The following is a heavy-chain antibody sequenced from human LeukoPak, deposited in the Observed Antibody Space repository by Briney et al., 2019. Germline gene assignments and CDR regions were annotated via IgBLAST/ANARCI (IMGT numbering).Heavy chain of an antibody. CDR2: ISSSSSYI. Sequence: GGSLRLSCAASGFTFSGYSMNWVRQAPGKGLEWVSSISSSSSYIYYADSVKGRFTISRDNAKNSLYLQMSSLRAEDTAVYYCARDSAGDAFDIWGQGTMVTVSS. V-gene: IGHV3-21*01. D-gene: IGHD6-13*01. J-gene: IGHJ3*02. CDR3: ARDSAGDAFDI. CDR1: GFTFSGYS.